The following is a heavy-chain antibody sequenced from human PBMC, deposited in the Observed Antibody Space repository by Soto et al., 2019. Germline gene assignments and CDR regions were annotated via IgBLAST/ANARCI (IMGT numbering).Heavy chain of an antibody. CDR1: GFTFSSYG. D-gene: IGHD6-6*01. Sequence: QVQLVESGGGVVQPGRSLRLSCAASGFTFSSYGMHWVRQAPGKGLEWVAVISYDGSNKYYADSVKGRFTISRDNSKNTLYLQMNSLRAEDMAVYYCAKDRGSSSFHDYYGMDVWGQGTTVTVSS. J-gene: IGHJ6*02. CDR3: AKDRGSSSFHDYYGMDV. CDR2: ISYDGSNK. V-gene: IGHV3-30*18.